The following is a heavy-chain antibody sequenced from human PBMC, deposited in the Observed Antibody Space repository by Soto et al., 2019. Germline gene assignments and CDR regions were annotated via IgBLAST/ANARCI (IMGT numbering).Heavy chain of an antibody. CDR1: GFTFSSYS. CDR3: ARSRGIAAYYYYGMDV. J-gene: IGHJ6*02. D-gene: IGHD6-13*01. CDR2: ISSSSSAI. Sequence: EVQLVESGGGLVQPGGYQRISCAASGFTFSSYSMNWVRQAPGKGLEWVSYISSSSSAIYYADSVKGRFTISRDNAKNSLYLQMNSLRAEDTAVYYCARSRGIAAYYYYGMDVWGQGTTVTVSS. V-gene: IGHV3-48*01.